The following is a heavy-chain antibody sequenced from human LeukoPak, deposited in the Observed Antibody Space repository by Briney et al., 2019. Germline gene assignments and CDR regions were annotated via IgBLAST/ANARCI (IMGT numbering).Heavy chain of an antibody. D-gene: IGHD2-2*01. V-gene: IGHV1-46*01. Sequence: GASVKVSCKASGYTFTSNHIHWVRQATGQGLEWMGMIYPRDGSTSYAQKFQGRVTVTRDTSTSTVHMELSGLRSEDTAVYYCARGDIVVVPGGPAYHFDYWGQGTLVTVSS. J-gene: IGHJ4*02. CDR3: ARGDIVVVPGGPAYHFDY. CDR1: GYTFTSNH. CDR2: IYPRDGST.